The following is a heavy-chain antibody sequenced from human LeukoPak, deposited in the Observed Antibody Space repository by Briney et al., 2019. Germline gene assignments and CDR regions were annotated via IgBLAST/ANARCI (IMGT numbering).Heavy chain of an antibody. J-gene: IGHJ4*02. CDR1: GGSISSYY. V-gene: IGHV4-4*08. Sequence: SETLSLTCTVSGGSISSYYWSWIRQPPGKGLEWIGYIYTSGSTNYNPSLKSRVTISVDTSKNQFSLKLRSVTAADTAVYYCARSGRGYSYGPMYYFDYWGQGTLVTVSS. D-gene: IGHD5-18*01. CDR2: IYTSGST. CDR3: ARSGRGYSYGPMYYFDY.